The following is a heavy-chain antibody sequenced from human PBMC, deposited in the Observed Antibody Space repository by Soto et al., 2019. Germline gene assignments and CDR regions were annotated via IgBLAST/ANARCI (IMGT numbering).Heavy chain of an antibody. CDR3: ARDSSSWEYYYYCMDV. CDR2: TYYRSKWYN. D-gene: IGHD6-13*01. CDR1: GDSVSSNSAG. Sequence: SQTLSLTCAIPGDSVSSNSAGWNWTRQSPSRGLEWLGRTYYRSKWYNDYAVSVKSRITINPDTSKNQFSLPLNSVTPQDTAVYYWARDSSSWEYYYYCMDVWGRGTTGTVAS. J-gene: IGHJ6*02. V-gene: IGHV6-1*01.